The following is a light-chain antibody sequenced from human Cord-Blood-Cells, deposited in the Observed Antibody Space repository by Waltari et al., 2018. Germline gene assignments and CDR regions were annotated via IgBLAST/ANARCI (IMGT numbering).Light chain of an antibody. V-gene: IGKV3-15*01. CDR2: GAS. CDR1: QSVSSN. Sequence: VMTQSPATLSVSPGERATLPCRASQSVSSNLAWYQQKPGQAPRLLIYGASTRATGIPARFSGSGSGTEFTLTISSLQSEDFAVDYCQQYNNWPPLTFGGGTKVEIK. CDR3: QQYNNWPPLT. J-gene: IGKJ4*02.